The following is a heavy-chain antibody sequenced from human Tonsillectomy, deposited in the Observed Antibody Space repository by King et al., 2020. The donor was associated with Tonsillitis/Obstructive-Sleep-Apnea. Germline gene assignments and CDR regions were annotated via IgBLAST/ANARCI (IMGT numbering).Heavy chain of an antibody. CDR1: GFTFDDYA. Sequence: VQLVEAGGGLIQPGRSLRLSCAASGFTFDDYAMHWVRHGPGKGLEWVSGISWNSGSIGYADSVKGRFTISRDNAKNSLYLEMNSPRPEDTALYYCAKGWNNDYYLDVWGKGTTVTVSS. D-gene: IGHD3-22*01. CDR3: AKGWNNDYYLDV. V-gene: IGHV3-9*01. CDR2: ISWNSGSI. J-gene: IGHJ6*04.